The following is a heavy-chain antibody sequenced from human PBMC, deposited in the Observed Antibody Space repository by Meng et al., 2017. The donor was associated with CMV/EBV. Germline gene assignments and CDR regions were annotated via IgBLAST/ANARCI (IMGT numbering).Heavy chain of an antibody. CDR3: ARALPLAPVGYYFDY. J-gene: IGHJ4*02. CDR2: INSDGSST. V-gene: IGHV3-74*01. Sequence: GGSLRLSCAASGFTFSSYWMHWVRQAPGKGLVWVSRINSDGSSTSYADSVKGRFTISRDSAKNTLYLQMNSLRAEDTAVYYCARALPLAPVGYYFDYWGQGTLVTVSS. D-gene: IGHD3-10*01. CDR1: GFTFSSYW.